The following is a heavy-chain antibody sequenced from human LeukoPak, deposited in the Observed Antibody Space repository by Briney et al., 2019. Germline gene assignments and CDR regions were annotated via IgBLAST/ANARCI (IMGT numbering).Heavy chain of an antibody. V-gene: IGHV4-61*02. CDR1: GGSISSGSYY. Sequence: SETLSLTCTVSGGSISSGSYYWSWIRQPAGKGLEWIGRIYTSGSTNYNPSLKSRVTISVDTSKNQFSLKLSSVTAADTAVYYCARAVSIDQYYMDVWGKGTTVTISS. CDR2: IYTSGST. D-gene: IGHD3-3*01. J-gene: IGHJ6*03. CDR3: ARAVSIDQYYMDV.